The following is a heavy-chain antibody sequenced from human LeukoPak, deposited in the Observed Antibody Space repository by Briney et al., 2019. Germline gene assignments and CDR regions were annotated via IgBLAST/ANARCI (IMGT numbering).Heavy chain of an antibody. CDR1: GFTVSSNY. CDR3: ARDGSNVYYYMDV. CDR2: IYSGGST. J-gene: IGHJ6*03. D-gene: IGHD1-1*01. V-gene: IGHV3-53*01. Sequence: PGGSLRLSCAASGFTVSSNYMSWVRQAPGKGLEWVSVIYSGGSTYYADSVKGRFTISRDNSKNTLYLQMNSLRAEDTAVYYCARDGSNVYYYMDVWGKGTTVTISS.